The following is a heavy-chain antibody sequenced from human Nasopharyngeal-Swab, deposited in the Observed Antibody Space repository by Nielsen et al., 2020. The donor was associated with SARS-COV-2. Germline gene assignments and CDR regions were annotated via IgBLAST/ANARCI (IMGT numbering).Heavy chain of an antibody. CDR1: GGTFSSYA. D-gene: IGHD3-10*01. J-gene: IGHJ4*02. V-gene: IGHV1-69*10. Sequence: SVKVSCKASGGTFSSYAISWVRQAPGQGLEWMGGIIPILGIANYAQKFQGRVTITADKSTSTAYMGLSSLRSEDTAVYYCARDVGFGELLSPYYFDYWGQGTLVTVSS. CDR3: ARDVGFGELLSPYYFDY. CDR2: IIPILGIA.